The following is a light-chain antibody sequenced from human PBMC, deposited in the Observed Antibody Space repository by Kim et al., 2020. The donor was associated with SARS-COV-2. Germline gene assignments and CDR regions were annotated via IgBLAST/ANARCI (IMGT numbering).Light chain of an antibody. CDR3: QQSYGFPWT. CDR1: QGVSNS. J-gene: IGKJ1*01. V-gene: IGKV1-NL1*01. CDR2: GAS. Sequence: GAVGDPVTIPCRARQGVSNSLAWYQHKPGKAPKRLVYGASRLQSGVPSRFSGSGSGTDYTLTISSLQPEDLGTFYCQQSYGFPWTFGQGTKVDIK.